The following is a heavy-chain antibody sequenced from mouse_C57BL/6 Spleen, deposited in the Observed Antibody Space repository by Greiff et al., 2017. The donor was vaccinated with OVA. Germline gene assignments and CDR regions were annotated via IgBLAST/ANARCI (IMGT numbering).Heavy chain of an antibody. J-gene: IGHJ1*03. Sequence: DVHLVESGPGLAKPSQTLSLTCSVTGYSITSDYWNWIRKFPGKKLEYMGYISYSGSTYYNPSLKSRISITRDTSKNQYYLQLNSVTTEDTATYYCARRYGSSPYWYFDVWGTGTTVTVSS. CDR1: GYSITSDY. D-gene: IGHD1-1*01. V-gene: IGHV3-8*01. CDR2: ISYSGST. CDR3: ARRYGSSPYWYFDV.